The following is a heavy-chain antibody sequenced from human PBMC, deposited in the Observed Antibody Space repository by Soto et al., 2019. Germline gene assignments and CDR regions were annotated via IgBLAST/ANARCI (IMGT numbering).Heavy chain of an antibody. J-gene: IGHJ4*02. Sequence: EVQLVESGGVVVQPGGSLRLSCAASGFTFDDYTMHWVRQAPGKGLEWVSLIFWDGSNTHYADSVKGRFTISRDNRKNSLYLQMDRLRTEYTALYYCAKDMAYGGNSGPFDYWGQGTLVTVSS. CDR1: GFTFDDYT. CDR3: AKDMAYGGNSGPFDY. CDR2: IFWDGSNT. V-gene: IGHV3-43*01. D-gene: IGHD4-17*01.